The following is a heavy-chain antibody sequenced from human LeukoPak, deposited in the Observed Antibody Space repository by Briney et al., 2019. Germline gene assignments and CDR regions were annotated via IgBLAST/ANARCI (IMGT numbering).Heavy chain of an antibody. J-gene: IGHJ5*02. CDR3: ARHATPLTNWFDL. V-gene: IGHV1-69*13. CDR2: IIPIFGTA. CDR1: GGTFSSYA. Sequence: SVKVSCKASGGTFSSYAISWVRQAPGQGLEWMGGIIPIFGTANYAQKFQGRVTITADESTSTAYMELSSLRSEDTAVYYCARHATPLTNWFDLWGQGTLVTVSS. D-gene: IGHD2-15*01.